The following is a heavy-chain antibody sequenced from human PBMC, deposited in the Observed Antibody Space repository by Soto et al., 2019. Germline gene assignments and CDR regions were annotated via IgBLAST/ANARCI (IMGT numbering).Heavy chain of an antibody. CDR3: AKGSTYSFYFDH. Sequence: GGSLRLSCAASGFTFSDYYMSWIRQAPGKGLEWVSFIIGNSGTTYYADSVKGRFTISRDNSKNTLYLQMSRLGAEDTAAYYCAKGSTYSFYFDHWGQGTMVTVYS. CDR2: IIGNSGTT. CDR1: GFTFSDYY. D-gene: IGHD5-18*01. V-gene: IGHV3-23*01. J-gene: IGHJ4*01.